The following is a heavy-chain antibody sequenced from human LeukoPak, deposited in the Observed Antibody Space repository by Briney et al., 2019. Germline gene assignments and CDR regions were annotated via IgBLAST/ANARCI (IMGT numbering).Heavy chain of an antibody. D-gene: IGHD6-13*01. Sequence: ASVTVSCKASGYTFTSYDINGVRQASGRGLEWMGWMNPNSGNTGYAQKFQGRVTMTRNTSISTAYMELGSLRSEDTAVYYCARVDSIAAAGSPHYNWFDPWGQGTLVTVSS. CDR2: MNPNSGNT. CDR3: ARVDSIAAAGSPHYNWFDP. V-gene: IGHV1-8*01. J-gene: IGHJ5*02. CDR1: GYTFTSYD.